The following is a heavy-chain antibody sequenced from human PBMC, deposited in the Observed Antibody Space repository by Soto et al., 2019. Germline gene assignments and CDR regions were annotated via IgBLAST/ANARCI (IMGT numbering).Heavy chain of an antibody. CDR1: GFSLSTSGVG. J-gene: IGHJ6*02. CDR3: AHALVVVAATARIYYYYGMDV. D-gene: IGHD2-15*01. Sequence: QITLKESGPTLVKPTQTLTLTCTFSGFSLSTSGVGVGWIRQPPGKALEWLALIYWDDDKRYSPSLKSRLTNTNDTSKNQVVLTMTNMDPVDTATYYCAHALVVVAATARIYYYYGMDVWGQGTTVTVSS. V-gene: IGHV2-5*02. CDR2: IYWDDDK.